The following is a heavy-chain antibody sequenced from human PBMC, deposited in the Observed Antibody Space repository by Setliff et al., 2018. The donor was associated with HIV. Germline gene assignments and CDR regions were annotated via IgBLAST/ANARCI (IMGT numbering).Heavy chain of an antibody. Sequence: GGSLRLSCAVSGFMFSNYAMNWVRQGPGRELEWVSAIRGNGVDRFYTDSVRGRFTISRDNSKNTLYLQMSSLRADDTSIYYCAKSLLVAGNDYWGQGTLVTVSS. V-gene: IGHV3-23*01. CDR1: GFMFSNYA. D-gene: IGHD2-8*02. J-gene: IGHJ4*02. CDR3: AKSLLVAGNDY. CDR2: IRGNGVDR.